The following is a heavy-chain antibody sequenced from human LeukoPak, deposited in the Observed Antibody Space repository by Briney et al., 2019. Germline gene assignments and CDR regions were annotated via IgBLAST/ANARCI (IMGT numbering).Heavy chain of an antibody. D-gene: IGHD6-19*01. CDR2: INSDGSST. J-gene: IGHJ6*03. CDR1: GFTFSSYW. Sequence: PGGSLRLSCAASGFTFSSYWMHWVRQAPGKGLVWASRINSDGSSTSYADSVKGRFTISRDNAKNSLYLQMNSLRAEDTALYYCAKGPSSGWTIYYYYMDVWGKGTTVTISS. V-gene: IGHV3-74*01. CDR3: AKGPSSGWTIYYYYMDV.